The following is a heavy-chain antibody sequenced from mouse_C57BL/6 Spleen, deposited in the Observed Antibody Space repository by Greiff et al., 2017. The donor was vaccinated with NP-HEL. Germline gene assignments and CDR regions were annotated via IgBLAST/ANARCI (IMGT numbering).Heavy chain of an antibody. D-gene: IGHD2-4*01. J-gene: IGHJ1*03. CDR3: ASYDYDGRDWYFDV. CDR1: GYAFSSSW. V-gene: IGHV1-82*01. CDR2: IYPGDGDT. Sequence: VQLQQSGPELVKPGASVKISCEASGYAFSSSWMNWVKQRPGKGLEWIGRIYPGDGDTNYNGKFKGKATLTADKSSSTAYMQLSSLTSEDSAVYFCASYDYDGRDWYFDVWGTGTTVTVSS.